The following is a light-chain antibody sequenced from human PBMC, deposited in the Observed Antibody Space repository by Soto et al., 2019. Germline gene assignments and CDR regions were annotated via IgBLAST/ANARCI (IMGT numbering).Light chain of an antibody. Sequence: LRSHTHSMSESRGKTVIISCTRSIGSIASNYVQCYQQRPGSVPTTVIYEDNQRPSGVPDPFSGSVDSSSSSASLTISGLETEDEADYYCQSYDNSSYVFGTATKVTVL. CDR3: QSYDNSSYV. V-gene: IGLV6-57*04. J-gene: IGLJ1*01. CDR2: EDN. CDR1: IGSIASNY.